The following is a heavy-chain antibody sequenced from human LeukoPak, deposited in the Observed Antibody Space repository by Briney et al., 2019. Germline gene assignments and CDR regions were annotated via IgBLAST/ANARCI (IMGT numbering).Heavy chain of an antibody. Sequence: QTGGSLRLSCAASGFTFSSYWMHWVRQAPGKGLVWVSRINSDGSSTSYADSVKGRFTISRDNAKNTLYLQMNSLRAEDTAVYYCARARGIAARPHYWGQGTLVTVSS. CDR2: INSDGSST. D-gene: IGHD6-6*01. CDR1: GFTFSSYW. J-gene: IGHJ4*02. V-gene: IGHV3-74*01. CDR3: ARARGIAARPHY.